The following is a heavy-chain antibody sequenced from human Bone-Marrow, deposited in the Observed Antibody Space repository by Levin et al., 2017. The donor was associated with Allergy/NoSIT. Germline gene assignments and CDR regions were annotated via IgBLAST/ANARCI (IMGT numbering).Heavy chain of an antibody. Sequence: VSGPTLVKPTQTLTLTCTFSGFSLRTRGVGVSWIRQPPGKALEWLALIYWDDDKRYSPSLKSRLTITKDTSNNQVVLTMTNIDPVDTATYFCARDHTYYFDNSGYLYYYYGLDVWGQGTTVTVSS. V-gene: IGHV2-5*02. CDR1: GFSLRTRGVG. D-gene: IGHD3-22*01. J-gene: IGHJ6*02. CDR3: ARDHTYYFDNSGYLYYYYGLDV. CDR2: IYWDDDK.